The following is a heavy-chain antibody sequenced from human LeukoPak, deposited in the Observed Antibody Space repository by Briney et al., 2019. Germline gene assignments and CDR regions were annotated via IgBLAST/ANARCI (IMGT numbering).Heavy chain of an antibody. CDR3: ASLYERNYGMDV. D-gene: IGHD2-8*01. V-gene: IGHV1-24*01. J-gene: IGHJ6*02. Sequence: ASVKVSCKVSGYTLTELSMHWVRQAPGKGLEWMGGFDPEDGETIYAQKFQGRVTMTEDTSTDTAYMELSSLRSKDTAVYYCASLYERNYGMDVWGQGTTVTVSS. CDR2: FDPEDGET. CDR1: GYTLTELS.